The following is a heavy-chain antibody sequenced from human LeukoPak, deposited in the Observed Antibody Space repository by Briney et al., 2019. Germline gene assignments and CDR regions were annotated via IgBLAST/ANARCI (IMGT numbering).Heavy chain of an antibody. Sequence: KPSETLSLTCTVSGGSISSYYWSWIRQPPGKGLEWIGYIYYNGNTNYNPSLESRVTISVDTSKNQFSLKLSSVTAADTAVYYCARHGSGNYQGDFDYWGQGTLVTVSS. V-gene: IGHV4-59*08. CDR3: ARHGSGNYQGDFDY. D-gene: IGHD1-26*01. CDR1: GGSISSYY. CDR2: IYYNGNT. J-gene: IGHJ4*02.